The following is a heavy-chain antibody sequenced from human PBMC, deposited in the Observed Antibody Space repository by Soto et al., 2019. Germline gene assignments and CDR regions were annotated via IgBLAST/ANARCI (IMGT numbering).Heavy chain of an antibody. CDR2: VSAYNGNT. Sequence: ASVKVSCKASGYTFTSYGISWVRQAPGQGLEWMGWVSAYNGNTNYAQKLQGRVTMTTDTSTSTAYMELRSLRSDDTAVYYCARDLGLPYSSVRGWFDPWGQGTLVTVSS. J-gene: IGHJ5*02. V-gene: IGHV1-18*01. D-gene: IGHD6-19*01. CDR1: GYTFTSYG. CDR3: ARDLGLPYSSVRGWFDP.